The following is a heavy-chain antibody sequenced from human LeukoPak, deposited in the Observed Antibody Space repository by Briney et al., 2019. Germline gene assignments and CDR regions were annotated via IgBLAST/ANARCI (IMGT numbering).Heavy chain of an antibody. CDR3: ARGWLGGKDDY. CDR1: GYTLTRYY. Sequence: ASVKVSCKASGYTLTRYYMHWVRQAPGQGLEWMGIINPSGGSTSYAQKFQGRVTMTRDTSTSTVYMELSSLRSEDTAVYYCARGWLGGKDDYWGQGTLVTVSS. J-gene: IGHJ4*02. CDR2: INPSGGST. D-gene: IGHD2-15*01. V-gene: IGHV1-46*01.